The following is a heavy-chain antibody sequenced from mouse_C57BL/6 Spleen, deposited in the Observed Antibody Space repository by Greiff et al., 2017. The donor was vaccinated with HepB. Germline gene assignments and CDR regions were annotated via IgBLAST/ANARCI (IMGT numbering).Heavy chain of an antibody. Sequence: VKLVESGAELVKPGASVKMSCKASGYTFTTYPIEWMKQNHGKSLEWIGNFHPYNDDTKYNEKFKGKATLTVEKSSSTVYLELSRLTSDDSAVYYCARGDYYGEGFAYWGQGTLVTVSA. CDR1: GYTFTTYP. CDR2: FHPYNDDT. V-gene: IGHV1-47*01. J-gene: IGHJ3*01. CDR3: ARGDYYGEGFAY. D-gene: IGHD1-1*01.